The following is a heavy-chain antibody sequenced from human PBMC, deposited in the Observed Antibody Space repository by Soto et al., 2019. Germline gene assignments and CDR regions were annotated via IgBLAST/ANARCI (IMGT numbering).Heavy chain of an antibody. J-gene: IGHJ4*02. V-gene: IGHV1-69*13. CDR1: GGTFSSYA. D-gene: IGHD6-6*01. CDR3: ARSIAARSSDY. CDR2: IIPIFGTA. Sequence: ASVKVSCKASGGTFSSYAISWARQAPGQGLEWMGGIIPIFGTANYAQKFQGRVTITADESTSTAYMELSSLRSEDTAVYYRARSIAARSSDYWGQGTLVTVSS.